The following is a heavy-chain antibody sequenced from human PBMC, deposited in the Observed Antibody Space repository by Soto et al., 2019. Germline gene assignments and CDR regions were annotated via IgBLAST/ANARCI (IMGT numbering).Heavy chain of an antibody. CDR3: AKGTTSSGWFSFDY. D-gene: IGHD6-19*01. CDR2: ISWNSGSI. CDR1: GFTFDDYA. J-gene: IGHJ4*02. Sequence: AGGSLRLSCAASGFTFDDYAMHWVRQAPGKGLEWVSGISWNSGSIGYADSVKGRFTISRDNAKNSLYLQMNSLRAEDTALYYCAKGTTSSGWFSFDYWGQGTLVTVSS. V-gene: IGHV3-9*01.